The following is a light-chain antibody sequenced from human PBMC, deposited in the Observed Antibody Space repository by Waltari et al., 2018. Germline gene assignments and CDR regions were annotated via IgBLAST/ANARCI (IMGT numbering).Light chain of an antibody. J-gene: IGKJ4*01. V-gene: IGKV1-5*03. CDR1: QIISTW. CDR3: QQYNDYPLT. Sequence: DIQITQAPSPLSASVGDRVTLTCRASQIISTWLAWYQQKPGKAPKLLIYKASGLESGVPSRFSGSGSGTEFTLTISSLQPDDFATYYCQQYNDYPLTFGGGTKVEIK. CDR2: KAS.